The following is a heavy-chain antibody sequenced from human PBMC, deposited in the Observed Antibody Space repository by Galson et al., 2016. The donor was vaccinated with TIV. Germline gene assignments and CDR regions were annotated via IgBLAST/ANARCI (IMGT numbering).Heavy chain of an antibody. D-gene: IGHD1-26*01. V-gene: IGHV3-23*01. CDR2: ISGSSLST. J-gene: IGHJ6*02. CDR3: AKPVGVTIPYSYGMDG. Sequence: SLRLSCAASGFTFNTYAMSWVRQAPGKGLEWVSTISGSSLSTYYTDSVKGRLTISKDSSKNTLYLQMSSLRAEDTAIYYCAKPVGVTIPYSYGMDGWGRGTTVIVSS. CDR1: GFTFNTYA.